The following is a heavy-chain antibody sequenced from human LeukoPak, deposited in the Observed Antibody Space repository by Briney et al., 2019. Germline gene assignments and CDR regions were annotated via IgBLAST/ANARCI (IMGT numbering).Heavy chain of an antibody. V-gene: IGHV4-34*01. CDR3: ARGGAAAGTRNYYYYGMDV. CDR2: INHSGST. CDR1: GGSFSGYY. Sequence: SETLSLTCAVYGGSFSGYYWSWIRQPPGKGLEWIGEINHSGSTNYNPSLKSRVTISVDTSKNQFSLKLSSVTAADTAVYYCARGGAAAGTRNYYYYGMDVWGQGTTVTVSS. D-gene: IGHD6-13*01. J-gene: IGHJ6*02.